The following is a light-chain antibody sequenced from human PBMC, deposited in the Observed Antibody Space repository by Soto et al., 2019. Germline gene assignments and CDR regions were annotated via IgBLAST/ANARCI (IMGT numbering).Light chain of an antibody. CDR3: QQYHSSPFN. J-gene: IGKJ3*01. V-gene: IGKV1-39*01. Sequence: DIQMTQSPSPLPASVGGSVTITCRASQPIREFLSWYQQKPGKSPRLLISSSSRVESGVPSRFGAGGSGAEFTLTIKNLRPEDFATYICQQYHSSPFNFGPGTTVVV. CDR2: SSS. CDR1: QPIREF.